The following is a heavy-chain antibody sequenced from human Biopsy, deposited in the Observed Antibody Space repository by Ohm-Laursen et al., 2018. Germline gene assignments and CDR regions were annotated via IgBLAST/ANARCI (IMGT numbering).Heavy chain of an antibody. V-gene: IGHV4-39*01. CDR2: IFYSGTT. CDR3: ARIYFYGLGSSDYFFDS. CDR1: GDSIATFNYY. D-gene: IGHD3-10*01. J-gene: IGHJ4*02. Sequence: TLSLTCSVSGDSIATFNYYWGWVRQPPGKGLEWLATIFYSGTTYFSRTLESRLTISQDTSSNQFSLRLIYVTAADTGVYYCARIYFYGLGSSDYFFDSWGQGTLVTVSS.